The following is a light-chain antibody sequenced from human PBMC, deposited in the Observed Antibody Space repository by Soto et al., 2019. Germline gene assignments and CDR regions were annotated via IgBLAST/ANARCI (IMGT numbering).Light chain of an antibody. CDR2: GAS. Sequence: EIVMTQSPATLSVSPGERATLSCRASQSVSSNLAWYQQKPGQAPRLLIYGASTRATGIPARFSGSGSGTEFTLTISSLQSEDFAVYYCQQYNNWPPAFTFGGGTK. CDR3: QQYNNWPPAFT. CDR1: QSVSSN. J-gene: IGKJ4*01. V-gene: IGKV3-15*01.